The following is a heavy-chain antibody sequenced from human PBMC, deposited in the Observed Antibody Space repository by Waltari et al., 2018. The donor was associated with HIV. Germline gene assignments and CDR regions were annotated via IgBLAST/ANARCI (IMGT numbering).Heavy chain of an antibody. V-gene: IGHV3-30*03. CDR2: ITCYDKNQ. D-gene: IGHD3-3*01. CDR3: VRDPRGYYDFWSDYYLGDD. CDR1: GFTLTTYG. J-gene: IGHJ4*02. Sequence: QVQLVESGGGVVQPGRSVGLSCAASGFTLTTYGLHWVRQAPDKVPDWVESITCYDKNQYYGDSAMCGFTISRHDSKNTRFLTRNSLSADDTAMYDCVRDPRGYYDFWSDYYLGDDWGQGTLGTVSS.